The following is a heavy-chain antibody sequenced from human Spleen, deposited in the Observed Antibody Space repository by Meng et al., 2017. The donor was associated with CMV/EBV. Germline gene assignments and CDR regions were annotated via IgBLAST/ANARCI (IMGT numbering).Heavy chain of an antibody. CDR1: GFTVSSSYA. D-gene: IGHD2-2*01. J-gene: IGHJ4*02. CDR3: AKDHGYCSSTSCFNFDY. V-gene: IGHV3-23*03. CDR2: IYSSGINT. Sequence: GESLKISCAASGFTVSSSYAMSWVRQAPGKGLEWVSVIYSSGINTYYADSVKGRFTISRDNSKNTLFLQMNSLRAEDTAVYYCAKDHGYCSSTSCFNFDYWGQGTLVTVSS.